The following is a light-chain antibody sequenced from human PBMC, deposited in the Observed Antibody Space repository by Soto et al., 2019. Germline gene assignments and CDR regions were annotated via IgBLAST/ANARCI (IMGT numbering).Light chain of an antibody. V-gene: IGLV1-44*01. J-gene: IGLJ2*01. Sequence: QPVLTKPPSASGTPGQRVTISCSGSSSNIGSNTVNWYQQLPGTAPKLLIYSNNQRPSGVPDRFSGSKSGTSASLAISGLLAEDEADYYCSSYTSSTTLSIFGGGTKVTIL. CDR3: SSYTSSTTLSI. CDR1: SSNIGSNT. CDR2: SNN.